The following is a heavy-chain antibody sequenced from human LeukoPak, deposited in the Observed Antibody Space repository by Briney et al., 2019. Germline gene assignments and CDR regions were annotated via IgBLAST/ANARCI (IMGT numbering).Heavy chain of an antibody. J-gene: IGHJ5*02. V-gene: IGHV3-30*02. CDR1: GFTFSSYG. CDR2: IRYDGSNK. Sequence: GGSLRLSCAASGFTFSSYGMHWVRQAPGKGLEWVAFIRYDGSNKYYADSVKGRFTISRDNSKNTLYLQMNSLRAEDTAVYYCARVFYSYGEGWFDPWGQGTLVTVSS. CDR3: ARVFYSYGEGWFDP. D-gene: IGHD4-17*01.